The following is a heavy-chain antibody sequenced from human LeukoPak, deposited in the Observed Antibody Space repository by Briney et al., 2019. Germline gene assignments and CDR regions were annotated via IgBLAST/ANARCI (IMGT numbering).Heavy chain of an antibody. J-gene: IGHJ4*02. V-gene: IGHV3-23*01. CDR1: GFTFSSYA. Sequence: GGSLRLSCAASGFTFSSYAMSWVRQAPGKGLEWVSAISGSGGSTYYADSVKGRFTISRDNSKNTLYLQMNSLRAEDTAVYYCAKASDILTGYGLDYWGQGTLVTASS. D-gene: IGHD3-9*01. CDR3: AKASDILTGYGLDY. CDR2: ISGSGGST.